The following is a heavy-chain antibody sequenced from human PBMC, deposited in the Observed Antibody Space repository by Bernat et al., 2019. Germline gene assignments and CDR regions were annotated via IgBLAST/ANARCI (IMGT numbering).Heavy chain of an antibody. CDR3: ARAGGSYWGYYYYGMDV. J-gene: IGHJ6*02. CDR2: IYYSGST. D-gene: IGHD1-26*01. V-gene: IGHV4-39*07. Sequence: QLQLQESGPGLVKPSETLSLTCTVSGGSISSSSYYWGWIRQPPGKGLEWIGSIYYSGSTYYNPSLKSRVTISVDTSKNQFSLKLSSVTAADTAVYYCARAGGSYWGYYYYGMDVWGQGTTVTVSS. CDR1: GGSISSSSYY.